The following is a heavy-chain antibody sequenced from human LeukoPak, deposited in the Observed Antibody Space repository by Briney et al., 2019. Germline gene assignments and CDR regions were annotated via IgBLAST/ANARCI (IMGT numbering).Heavy chain of an antibody. CDR1: GFTFSSYA. CDR2: ISGSGGST. Sequence: QPGGSLRLSCAASGFTFSSYAMSWVRQAPGKGLEWVSAISGSGGSTYYADSVKGRFTISRDNSKNTLYLQMNSLRAEDTAVYYCAKIPAVAGTQPAGYYYYYMDVWGKGTTVTVSS. V-gene: IGHV3-23*01. CDR3: AKIPAVAGTQPAGYYYYYMDV. J-gene: IGHJ6*03. D-gene: IGHD6-19*01.